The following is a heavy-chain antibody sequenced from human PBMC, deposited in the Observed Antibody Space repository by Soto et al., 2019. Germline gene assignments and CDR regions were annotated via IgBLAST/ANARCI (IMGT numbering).Heavy chain of an antibody. CDR1: GFTFSSYA. D-gene: IGHD1-1*01. J-gene: IGHJ4*02. Sequence: EVQLLESGGGLVQPGGSLRLSCVASGFTFSSYAMTWVRQAPGKGLEWVSSISISADNTYYADSVKGRFTISRDNSKNTVYLQMSSLRADDTPEYYCAKAGTHSYFDCWGQGTLVTVSS. CDR2: ISISADNT. CDR3: AKAGTHSYFDC. V-gene: IGHV3-23*01.